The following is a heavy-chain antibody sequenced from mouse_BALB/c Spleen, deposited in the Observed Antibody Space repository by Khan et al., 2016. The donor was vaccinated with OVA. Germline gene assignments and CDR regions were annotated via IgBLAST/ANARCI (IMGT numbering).Heavy chain of an antibody. CDR1: GYTFTSYY. J-gene: IGHJ3*01. CDR3: TRSGYGTFAF. Sequence: VQLQQSGAELVKPGASVRLSCKASGYTFTSYYLYWVKQRPGQGLEWIGDINPSNGGTNFNEKFKTKATLTVDKSSSTAYMQLISLTSEDSAVYYCTRSGYGTFAFWGQGTLVTVSA. CDR2: INPSNGGT. D-gene: IGHD2-1*01. V-gene: IGHV1S81*02.